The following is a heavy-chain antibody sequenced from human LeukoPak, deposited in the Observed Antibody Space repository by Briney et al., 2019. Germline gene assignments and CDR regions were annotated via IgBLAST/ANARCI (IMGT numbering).Heavy chain of an antibody. CDR1: GGPFSGYY. D-gene: IGHD2-21*01. CDR3: ARGARPVTGGFVVVNGMDV. Sequence: SETLSLTCAVYGGPFSGYYWSWIRQPPGKGLEWIGEINHSGSTNYNPSLKSRVTISVDTSKNQFSLKLSSVTAADTAVYYCARGARPVTGGFVVVNGMDVWGQGTTVTVSS. CDR2: INHSGST. V-gene: IGHV4-34*01. J-gene: IGHJ6*02.